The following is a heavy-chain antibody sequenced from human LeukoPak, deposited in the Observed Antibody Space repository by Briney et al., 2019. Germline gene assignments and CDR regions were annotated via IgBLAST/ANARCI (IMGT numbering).Heavy chain of an antibody. CDR3: ARAPCSGTSCYADYFDY. Sequence: SETLSLTCTVSGGSISSSGYYWSWIRQHPGKGLEWIGYIYHSGSTYYNPSLKSRVTISVDRSKNQFSLKLSSVTAADTAVYYCARAPCSGTSCYADYFDYWGQGILVTVSS. J-gene: IGHJ4*02. CDR2: IYHSGST. CDR1: GGSISSSGYY. V-gene: IGHV4-30-2*01. D-gene: IGHD2-2*01.